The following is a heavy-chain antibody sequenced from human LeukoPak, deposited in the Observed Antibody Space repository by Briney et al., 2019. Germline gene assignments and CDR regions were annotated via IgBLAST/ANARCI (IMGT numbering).Heavy chain of an antibody. J-gene: IGHJ3*02. V-gene: IGHV4-61*02. D-gene: IGHD5-24*01. CDR3: ARDESDGYKLGAYAFDI. CDR1: GGSISSGSYY. Sequence: SQTLSLTCTVSGGSISSGSYYWSWIRQPAGKGLEWIGRIYTNGSTNYNPSLKSRVTISVDAFKNQFSLKLSSVTAADTAVYYCARDESDGYKLGAYAFDIWGQGTMVTVSS. CDR2: IYTNGST.